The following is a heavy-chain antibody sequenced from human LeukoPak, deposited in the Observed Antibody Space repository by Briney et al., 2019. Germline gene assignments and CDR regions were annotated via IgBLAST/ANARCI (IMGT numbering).Heavy chain of an antibody. Sequence: SETLSLTCTVSGGSISSGDYYWSWIRQPPGKGLEWIGYIYYSGSTYYNPSLKSRVTISVDTSKNQFSLKLSSVTAADTAVYYCGRCVVGAFDIWGQGTMVTVSS. J-gene: IGHJ3*02. D-gene: IGHD3-22*01. V-gene: IGHV4-30-4*01. CDR2: IYYSGST. CDR3: GRCVVGAFDI. CDR1: GGSISSGDYY.